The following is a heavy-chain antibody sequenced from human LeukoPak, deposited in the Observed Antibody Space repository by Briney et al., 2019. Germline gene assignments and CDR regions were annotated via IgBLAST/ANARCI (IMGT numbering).Heavy chain of an antibody. CDR2: ISASGGST. Sequence: GGSLRLSCAACGYAFSSYAMSWVRQAPGKGLEWVSSISASGGSTYYADSVRGRFTISRDNSKNTLYLQMNSLRAEDTAVYYCAKDRDRFENLDYWGQGTQVTVSS. D-gene: IGHD3-10*01. CDR1: GYAFSSYA. J-gene: IGHJ4*02. CDR3: AKDRDRFENLDY. V-gene: IGHV3-23*01.